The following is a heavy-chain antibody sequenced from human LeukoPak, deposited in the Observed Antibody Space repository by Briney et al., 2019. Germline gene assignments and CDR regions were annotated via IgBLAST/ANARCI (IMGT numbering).Heavy chain of an antibody. CDR1: GGSVNSGSYY. CDR3: ARDLGNWFDP. CDR2: IYDSGST. V-gene: IGHV4-61*01. J-gene: IGHJ5*02. Sequence: NPSETLSLTCTASGGSVNSGSYYWSWIRQPPGKGLEWIGYIYDSGSTNHNPSLKSRVTMSEDTSKNHFSLKLSSVTAADTAVYYCARDLGNWFDPWGQGTLVTVSS.